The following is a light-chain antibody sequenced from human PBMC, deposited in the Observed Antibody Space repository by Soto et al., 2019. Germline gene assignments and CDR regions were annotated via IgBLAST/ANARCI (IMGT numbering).Light chain of an antibody. Sequence: QMTQSPSTLSESVVEIVTITCRASQTISSWLAWYQQKPGKAPKLLIYKASTLKSGVPSRFSGSGSGTEFTLTISSLQPDDFATYYCQHYNSYSEEFGQGTTVDIK. CDR1: QTISSW. J-gene: IGKJ1*01. V-gene: IGKV1-5*03. CDR2: KAS. CDR3: QHYNSYSEE.